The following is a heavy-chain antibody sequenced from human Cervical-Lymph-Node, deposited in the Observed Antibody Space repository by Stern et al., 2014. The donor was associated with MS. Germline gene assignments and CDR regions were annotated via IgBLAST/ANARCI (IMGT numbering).Heavy chain of an antibody. CDR2: TIPIFGTA. D-gene: IGHD1-26*01. Sequence: VQLVESGAEVKKPGSSVKVSCKASGGTFSSYDISWVRQAPGQGLEWMGGTIPIFGTANYAQKFQGRVTITADESTSTAYMELSSLRSEDTAVYYCARGGLSQGMDVWGQGTTVTVSS. V-gene: IGHV1-69*01. CDR1: GGTFSSYD. J-gene: IGHJ6*02. CDR3: ARGGLSQGMDV.